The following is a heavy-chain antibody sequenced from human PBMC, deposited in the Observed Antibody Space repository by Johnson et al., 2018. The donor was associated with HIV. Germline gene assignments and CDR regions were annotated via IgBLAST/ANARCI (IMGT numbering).Heavy chain of an antibody. Sequence: VQLVESGGGLVQPGRSLRLSCAASGFTFDDYAMHWVRQAPGKGLEWVSGISWNSGSIGYADSVKGRFTISRDNAKISLYLQMDSLRAEDTAVYYCAKDMSRVVTPWAVSFDIWGQGTMVTVSS. D-gene: IGHD4-23*01. J-gene: IGHJ3*02. V-gene: IGHV3-9*01. CDR1: GFTFDDYA. CDR3: AKDMSRVVTPWAVSFDI. CDR2: ISWNSGSI.